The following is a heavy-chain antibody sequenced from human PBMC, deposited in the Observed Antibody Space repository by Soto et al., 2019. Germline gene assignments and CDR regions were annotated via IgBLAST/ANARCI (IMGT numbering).Heavy chain of an antibody. Sequence: LSLTCSIYSVSFSGYYWSWIRQPPGKGLEWIGEISQSGNTNYSPSLKSRVSISIDTSKKQFSLNLASVSAADTAVYYCARAPKVSGSSKTRPDFWGQGTLVTVSS. CDR2: ISQSGNT. CDR3: ARAPKVSGSSKTRPDF. J-gene: IGHJ4*02. CDR1: SVSFSGYY. D-gene: IGHD6-6*01. V-gene: IGHV4-34*01.